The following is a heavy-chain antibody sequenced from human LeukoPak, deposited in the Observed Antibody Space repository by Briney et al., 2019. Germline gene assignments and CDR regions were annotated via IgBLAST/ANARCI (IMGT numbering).Heavy chain of an antibody. CDR1: GYSISSGYY. D-gene: IGHD2-15*01. V-gene: IGHV4-38-2*02. J-gene: IGHJ4*02. CDR3: ARRYCSGGSCYYDY. Sequence: PSETLSLTCTVSGYSISSGYYWGWIRRPPGKGLEWIGSIYHSGSTYYNPSLKSRVTISVDTSKNQFSLKLSSVTAADTAVYYCARRYCSGGSCYYDYWGQGTLVTVSS. CDR2: IYHSGST.